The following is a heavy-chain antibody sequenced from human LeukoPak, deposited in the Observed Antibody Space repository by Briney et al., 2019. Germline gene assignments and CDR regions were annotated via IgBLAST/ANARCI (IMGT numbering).Heavy chain of an antibody. Sequence: GGSLRLSCAASGFTFSSYGMHWVRQAPGKGLEWVAVISYDGSNKYYADSVKGRFTISRDNSKNTLYLQMNSLRAEDTAVYYCAKDSTTVTTSMGEAVDIWGQGTMVTVSS. CDR3: AKDSTTVTTSMGEAVDI. CDR1: GFTFSSYG. V-gene: IGHV3-30*18. J-gene: IGHJ3*02. D-gene: IGHD4-17*01. CDR2: ISYDGSNK.